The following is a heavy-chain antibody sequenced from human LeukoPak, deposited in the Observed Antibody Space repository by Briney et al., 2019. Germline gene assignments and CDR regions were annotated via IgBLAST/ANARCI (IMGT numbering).Heavy chain of an antibody. D-gene: IGHD1-26*01. J-gene: IGHJ4*02. CDR1: GYTFTSYY. Sequence: ASVKVSCKASGYTFTSYYMHWVRQAPGQGLEWMGIINPSGGTTRHAQKFQGRVTMTEDTSTDTGYMELSSMRSEDTAVYYCATDSGSFHFEYWGQGTLVTVSS. CDR3: ATDSGSFHFEY. V-gene: IGHV1-46*01. CDR2: INPSGGTT.